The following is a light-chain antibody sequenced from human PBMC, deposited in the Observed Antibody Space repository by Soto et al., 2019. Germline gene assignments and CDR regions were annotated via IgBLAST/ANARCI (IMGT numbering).Light chain of an antibody. CDR2: GVS. J-gene: IGKJ1*01. V-gene: IGKV3-20*01. CDR1: QSFSHNY. Sequence: IVLTQSPGTLSLSPGERATLSCRASQSFSHNYLAWYQQEPGQAPRLLIHGVSIRATGIPDRFSGSGSGTDFTLSISRLEPEDFAVYYCQLYSGSPWTFGQGTKVEIK. CDR3: QLYSGSPWT.